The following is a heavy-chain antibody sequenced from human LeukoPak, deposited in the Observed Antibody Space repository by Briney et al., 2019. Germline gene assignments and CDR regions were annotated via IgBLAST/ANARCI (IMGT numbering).Heavy chain of an antibody. Sequence: GASVKVSCKASGYTFTGYGISWVRQAPGQGLEWMGWISAYNGNTNYAQKLQGRVTMTTDTSTSTAYMELRSLRSDDTAVYYCARDQPPPRFITMIPLDYWGQGTLVTVSS. CDR3: ARDQPPPRFITMIPLDY. J-gene: IGHJ4*02. CDR2: ISAYNGNT. V-gene: IGHV1-18*01. CDR1: GYTFTGYG. D-gene: IGHD3-22*01.